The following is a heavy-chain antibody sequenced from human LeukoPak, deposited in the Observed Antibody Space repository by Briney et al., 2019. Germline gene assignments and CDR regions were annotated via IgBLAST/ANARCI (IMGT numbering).Heavy chain of an antibody. CDR1: GGSISSYY. CDR2: IYYSGST. CDR3: ARAIAARPSFDY. V-gene: IGHV4-59*06. J-gene: IGHJ4*02. D-gene: IGHD6-6*01. Sequence: PSETLSLTCTVSGGSISSYYWSWIRQPPGKGLEWIGYIYYSGSTYYNPSLKSRVTISVDTSKNQFSLKLSSVTAADTAVYYCARAIAARPSFDYWGQGTLVTVSS.